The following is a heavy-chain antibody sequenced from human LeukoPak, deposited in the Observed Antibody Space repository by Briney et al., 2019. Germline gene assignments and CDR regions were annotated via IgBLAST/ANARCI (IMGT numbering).Heavy chain of an antibody. D-gene: IGHD2-2*02. V-gene: IGHV3-23*01. Sequence: EGSLRLSCAASGFTLSIYAMSWVRQAPGKGLEWVSTLTFSGGSTYYADSVKGRFTISRDNSKNTLYLQMNSLRAEDTAVYYCAKGRTEYAYTSDALDVWGHGTMITVSS. CDR1: GFTLSIYA. J-gene: IGHJ3*01. CDR2: LTFSGGST. CDR3: AKGRTEYAYTSDALDV.